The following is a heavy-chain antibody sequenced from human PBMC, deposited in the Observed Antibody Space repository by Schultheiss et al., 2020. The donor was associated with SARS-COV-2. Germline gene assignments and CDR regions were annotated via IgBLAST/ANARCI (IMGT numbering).Heavy chain of an antibody. D-gene: IGHD4-11*01. J-gene: IGHJ4*02. CDR2: IYYRGST. CDR3: ARVETTVTTFDY. Sequence: SQTLSLTCRVSGGSIRSSSDYWGWIRQAPGKGLEWIGSIYYRGSTYYTPSLKSRVTISVDTSKNQFSLKLSSVTAADTAVYYCARVETTVTTFDYWGQGTLVTVSS. V-gene: IGHV4-39*01. CDR1: GGSIRSSSDY.